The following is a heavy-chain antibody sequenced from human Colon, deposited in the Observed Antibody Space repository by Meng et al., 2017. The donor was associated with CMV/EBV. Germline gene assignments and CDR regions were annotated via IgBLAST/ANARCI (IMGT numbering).Heavy chain of an antibody. Sequence: SLKISCAVSGFQFDNYAMHWVRQGPGKGLEWVSSITWNSGRKEYADSVDGRFTISRDNVQSILYLQMNDLTADDTAVYFCAKDTLPYTSGINSVGGDYWGRGTLVTVSS. J-gene: IGHJ4*02. V-gene: IGHV3-9*01. CDR3: AKDTLPYTSGINSVGGDY. CDR2: ITWNSGRK. CDR1: GFQFDNYA. D-gene: IGHD1-1*01.